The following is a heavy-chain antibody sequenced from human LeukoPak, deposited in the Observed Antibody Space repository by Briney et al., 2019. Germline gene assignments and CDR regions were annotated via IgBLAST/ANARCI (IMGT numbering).Heavy chain of an antibody. CDR1: GGTFSSYA. J-gene: IGHJ5*02. V-gene: IGHV1-69*04. CDR3: ARDRFSHCGGDCYSSWFDP. CDR2: IIPILGIA. D-gene: IGHD2-21*02. Sequence: ASVKVSCKASGGTFSSYAISWVRQAPGQGLEWMGRIIPILGIANYAQKFQGRVTITADKSTSTAYMELSSLRSEDTAVYYCARDRFSHCGGDCYSSWFDPWGQGTLVTVSS.